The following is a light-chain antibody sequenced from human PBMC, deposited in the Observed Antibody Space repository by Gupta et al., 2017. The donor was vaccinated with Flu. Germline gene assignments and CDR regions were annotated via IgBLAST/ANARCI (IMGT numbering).Light chain of an antibody. V-gene: IGKV1-39*01. Sequence: PSSLSASVGDTVTITCRASKSISSNLDWYQHKTGKAPNLLIFAASDMQSGVPSRFSGSGSGTDFKLTISRLQTEDFATYYCQQIDSTPFTFGHGTKVEI. CDR2: AAS. CDR1: KSISSN. CDR3: QQIDSTPFT. J-gene: IGKJ3*01.